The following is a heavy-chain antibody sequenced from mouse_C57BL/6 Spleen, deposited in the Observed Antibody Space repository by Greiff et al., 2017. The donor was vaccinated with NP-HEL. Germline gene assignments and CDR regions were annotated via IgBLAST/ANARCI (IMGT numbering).Heavy chain of an antibody. Sequence: QVQLQQSGAELVKPGASVKISCKASGYAFSSYWMNWVKQRPGKGLEWIGQIYPGDGDTNYNGKFKGKATLTADKSSSTAYMQLSSLTSEDSAVYFCASFYYYGSSPPYFDYWGQGTTLTVSS. CDR1: GYAFSSYW. D-gene: IGHD1-1*01. J-gene: IGHJ2*01. V-gene: IGHV1-80*01. CDR2: IYPGDGDT. CDR3: ASFYYYGSSPPYFDY.